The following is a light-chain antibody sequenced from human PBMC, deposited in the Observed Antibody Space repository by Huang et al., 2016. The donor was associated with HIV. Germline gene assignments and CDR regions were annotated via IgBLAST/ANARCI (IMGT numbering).Light chain of an antibody. V-gene: IGKV3-20*01. CDR2: GAS. CDR3: QQYGTLLT. J-gene: IGKJ4*01. CDR1: QSVSNNY. Sequence: EIVLTQSPGTLSLSPGERDTLSCRASQSVSNNYLAWYQQKPGQAPRLLIYGASSRATGNPDRCSGSGSGTGFTLTISRLEPEDFAVYFCQQYGTLLTFGGGTKVEI.